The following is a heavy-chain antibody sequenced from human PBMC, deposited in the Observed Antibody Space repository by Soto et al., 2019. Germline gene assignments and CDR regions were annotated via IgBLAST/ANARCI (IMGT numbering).Heavy chain of an antibody. Sequence: PSETLSLTCTVSGGSISSSSYYWGWIRQPPGKGLEWIGSIYYSGSTYYNPSLKSRVTISVDTSKNQFSLKLSSVTAADTAVYYCARMDYSNLDNWLDPWGQGTMVTVYS. CDR1: GGSISSSSYY. CDR3: ARMDYSNLDNWLDP. V-gene: IGHV4-39*01. CDR2: IYYSGST. J-gene: IGHJ5*02. D-gene: IGHD4-4*01.